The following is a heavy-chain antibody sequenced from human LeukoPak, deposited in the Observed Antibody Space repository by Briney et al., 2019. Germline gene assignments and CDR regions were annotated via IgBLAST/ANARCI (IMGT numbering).Heavy chain of an antibody. CDR3: AKGISSPDD. D-gene: IGHD6-13*01. V-gene: IGHV3-23*01. CDR2: ISGSGGST. CDR1: GITFSSYA. Sequence: AGGSLRLSCAASGITFSSYAMSWVRQAPGKGLEWVSAISGSGGSTYYADSVKGRFTISRDNSKKTLYLQMSSLRAEDTAIYYCAKGISSPDDWGQGTLVTVSS. J-gene: IGHJ4*02.